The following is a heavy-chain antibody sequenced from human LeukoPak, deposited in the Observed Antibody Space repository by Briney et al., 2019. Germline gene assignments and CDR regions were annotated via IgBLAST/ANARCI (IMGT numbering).Heavy chain of an antibody. Sequence: SETLSLTCTVSGGSITGYYCSWIRQPPGKGLEWIGYIYYSGSTNYNPSLKSRVTISVDTSKNQFSLKLTSVTAADTAVYYCATPSSGYKIDAFDVWGQGTVVAVAS. CDR1: GGSITGYY. CDR3: ATPSSGYKIDAFDV. J-gene: IGHJ3*01. D-gene: IGHD3-22*01. CDR2: IYYSGST. V-gene: IGHV4-59*01.